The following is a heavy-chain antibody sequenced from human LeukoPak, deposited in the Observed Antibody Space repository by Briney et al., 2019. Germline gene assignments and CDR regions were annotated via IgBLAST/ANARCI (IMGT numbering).Heavy chain of an antibody. J-gene: IGHJ4*02. CDR3: AKGPWVRYFDWLSTREYYFDY. V-gene: IGHV3-23*01. Sequence: GGSLRLSCAASGFTFSSYAMRWVRQAPGKGLEWVSAISGSGGSTYYADSVKGRFTISRDNSKNTLYLQMNSLRAEDTAVYYCAKGPWVRYFDWLSTREYYFDYWGQGTLVTVSS. CDR2: ISGSGGST. D-gene: IGHD3-9*01. CDR1: GFTFSSYA.